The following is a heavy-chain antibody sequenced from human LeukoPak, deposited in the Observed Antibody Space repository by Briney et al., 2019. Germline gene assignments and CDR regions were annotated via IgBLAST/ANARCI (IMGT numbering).Heavy chain of an antibody. CDR3: ARLSSSSGGWFDP. V-gene: IGHV5-51*01. CDR2: IYPGDYDT. D-gene: IGHD6-13*01. CDR1: GYRFTDYW. Sequence: GESLKISCKGSGYRFTDYWIGWVRQMPGKGLEWMGIIYPGDYDTRYSTSFQGQVTISVDKSISTAYLQWSRLKASDTAMYYCARLSSSSGGWFDPWGQGTLVTVSS. J-gene: IGHJ5*02.